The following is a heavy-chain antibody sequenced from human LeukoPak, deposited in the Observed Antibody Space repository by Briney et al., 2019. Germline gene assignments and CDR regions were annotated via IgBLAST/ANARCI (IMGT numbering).Heavy chain of an antibody. CDR2: ISGSGGST. CDR3: AKQGEMNWFDP. J-gene: IGHJ5*02. CDR1: GFTFSSYG. Sequence: GGSLRLSCAASGFTFSSYGMSWVRQAPGKGLEGVSAISGSGGSTYYADSVKGRFTISRDNSKNTLYLQMNSLRAEDTAVYYCAKQGEMNWFDPWGQGTLVTVSS. V-gene: IGHV3-23*01.